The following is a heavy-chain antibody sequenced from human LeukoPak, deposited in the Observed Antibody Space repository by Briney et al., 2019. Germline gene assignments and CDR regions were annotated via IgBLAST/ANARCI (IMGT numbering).Heavy chain of an antibody. CDR1: GFSFSSYG. D-gene: IGHD3-22*01. V-gene: IGHV3-30*18. CDR3: AKDGKEYYSDSSGFSDY. Sequence: PGGSLRLSCAASGFSFSSYGMHWVRQAPGKGLEWVAVISYDGSNKYYTDSVKGRFTVSRDNSKKTLNLQMNSLRVEDTAVYYCAKDGKEYYSDSSGFSDYWGQGTLVTVSS. CDR2: ISYDGSNK. J-gene: IGHJ4*02.